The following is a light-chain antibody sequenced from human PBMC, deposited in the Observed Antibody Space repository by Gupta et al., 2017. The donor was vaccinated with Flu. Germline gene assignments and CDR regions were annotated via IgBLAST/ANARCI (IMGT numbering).Light chain of an antibody. CDR2: GAS. Sequence: EIVMPQSPATRSVSPGERATLSCRASQSVGSNFDWYQQKPGQAPRLLISGASTTATGIPARFSVSGSGTEFTLTFSSMQSEDFAVYPCQQYSYWLMYSFGQGTKLEIK. J-gene: IGKJ2*03. V-gene: IGKV3D-15*01. CDR3: QQYSYWLMYS. CDR1: QSVGSN.